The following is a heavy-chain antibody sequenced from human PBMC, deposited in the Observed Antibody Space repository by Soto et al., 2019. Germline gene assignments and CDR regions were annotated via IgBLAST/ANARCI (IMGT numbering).Heavy chain of an antibody. CDR3: ARRGDSSGYIDY. J-gene: IGHJ4*02. Sequence: PGESLKISCKGSGYSFTSYWIGWVRQMPGKGLEWMGIIYPGDSDTRYSPSFQGQVTISADKSISXXXXXXXXXXXXDTAMYYCARRGDSSGYIDYWGQGILVTVSS. V-gene: IGHV5-51*01. D-gene: IGHD3-22*01. CDR1: GYSFTSYW. CDR2: IYPGDSDT.